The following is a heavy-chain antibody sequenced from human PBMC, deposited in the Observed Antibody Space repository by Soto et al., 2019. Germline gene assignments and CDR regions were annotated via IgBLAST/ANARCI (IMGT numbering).Heavy chain of an antibody. D-gene: IGHD3-9*01. V-gene: IGHV4-34*01. CDR2: INDRGSI. CDR1: GGSFSGYY. Sequence: QVQLQRWGAGPLRPLETLSLTCGVSGGSFSGYYWAWIRQSPGKGLEWIGEINDRGSINYNPSLKSRVSISVDTSKNHYSLNLRSVTAADTAVYYCARESHDILTGPPWVWYFDLWGRGTLVT. J-gene: IGHJ2*01. CDR3: ARESHDILTGPPWVWYFDL.